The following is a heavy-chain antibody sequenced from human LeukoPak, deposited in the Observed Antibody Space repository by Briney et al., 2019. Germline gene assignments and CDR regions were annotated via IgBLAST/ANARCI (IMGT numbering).Heavy chain of an antibody. Sequence: KPSETLSLNCTVSGGSISSGDYYWRWLRQPPGKGLEWIGYIYYSGSTYYNPSLKSRVTISVDTSEYQFSVKLSSVTAAVAAVAYCASVFLWFRELLGNWHFDLWGRGTLLSVSS. CDR3: ASVFLWFRELLGNWHFDL. CDR1: GGSISSGDYY. J-gene: IGHJ2*01. V-gene: IGHV4-30-4*08. D-gene: IGHD3-10*01. CDR2: IYYSGST.